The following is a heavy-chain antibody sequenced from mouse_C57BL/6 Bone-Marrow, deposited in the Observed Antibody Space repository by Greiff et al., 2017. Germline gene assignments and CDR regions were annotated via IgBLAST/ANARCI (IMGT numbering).Heavy chain of an antibody. Sequence: EVKLVESGGDLVKPGGSLKLSCAASGFTFSSYGMSWVRQTPDKRLEWVATISSGGSYTYYPDSVKGRFTISRDNAKNTLYLQMSSLKSEDTAMYYCARHEGYYYGSSPWYFDVWGTGTTVTVSS. J-gene: IGHJ1*03. CDR1: GFTFSSYG. D-gene: IGHD1-1*01. CDR3: ARHEGYYYGSSPWYFDV. V-gene: IGHV5-6*02. CDR2: ISSGGSYT.